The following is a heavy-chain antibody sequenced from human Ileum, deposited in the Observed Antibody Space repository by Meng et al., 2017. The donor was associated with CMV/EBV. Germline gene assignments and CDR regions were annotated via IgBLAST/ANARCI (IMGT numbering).Heavy chain of an antibody. Sequence: FTCSDYYMSWIRQAPGKGLEWVSYISSSGSTIYYADSVKGRFTISRDNAKNSLYLQMNSLRAEDTAVYYCARDLGVAVAGRDDPFDIWGQGTMVTVSS. J-gene: IGHJ3*02. CDR1: FTCSDYY. CDR3: ARDLGVAVAGRDDPFDI. D-gene: IGHD6-19*01. V-gene: IGHV3-11*01. CDR2: ISSSGSTI.